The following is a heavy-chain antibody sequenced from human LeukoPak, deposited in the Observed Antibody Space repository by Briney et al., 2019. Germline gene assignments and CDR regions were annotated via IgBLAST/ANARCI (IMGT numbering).Heavy chain of an antibody. V-gene: IGHV4-39*01. CDR2: INHSGST. J-gene: IGHJ3*02. D-gene: IGHD3-10*01. CDR1: GGSISSSSYY. CDR3: ARHRYYYGSHAFDI. Sequence: SETLSLTCIVSGGSISSSSYYWGWIRQPPGKGLEWIGEINHSGSTNYNPSLKSRVTIPVDTSKNQFSLKLSSVTAADTAVYYCARHRYYYGSHAFDIWGQGTMVTVSS.